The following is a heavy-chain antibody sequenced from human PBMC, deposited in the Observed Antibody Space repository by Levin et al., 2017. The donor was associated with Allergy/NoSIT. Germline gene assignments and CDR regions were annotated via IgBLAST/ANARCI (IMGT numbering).Heavy chain of an antibody. Sequence: GSLRLSCTVSGGSMNSLSYYWGWIRQSPGKGLEWIGTIYYTGSTYYNPSLKSRVTISIDTSNNQFSLELSSLTAADTAVYYCARDLRAAAGTLDFWGQGTLVTVSS. V-gene: IGHV4-39*07. CDR1: GGSMNSLSYY. J-gene: IGHJ4*02. D-gene: IGHD6-13*01. CDR3: ARDLRAAAGTLDF. CDR2: IYYTGST.